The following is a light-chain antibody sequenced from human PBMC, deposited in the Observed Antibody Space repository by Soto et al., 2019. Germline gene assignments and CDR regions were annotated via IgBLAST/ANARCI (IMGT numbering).Light chain of an antibody. V-gene: IGKV3-11*01. CDR2: DAS. CDR1: QSVSSY. Sequence: EILLTQSPVTLSLSPGERATLSCISSQSVSSYLAWYQQKPGQAPRLLIYDASNRATGIPARFSGSGSGTDFTLTISSLEPEDFAVYYCQQRSNWPPLTFGGGTKVDIK. CDR3: QQRSNWPPLT. J-gene: IGKJ4*01.